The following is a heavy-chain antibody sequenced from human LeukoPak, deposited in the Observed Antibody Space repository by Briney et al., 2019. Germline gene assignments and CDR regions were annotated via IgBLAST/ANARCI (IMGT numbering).Heavy chain of an antibody. CDR1: GVTFSSYA. J-gene: IGHJ2*01. Sequence: ASVKVSCKASGVTFSSYAISWVRQAPGQGLEWMGWISAYNGNTNYAQKLQGRVTMTTDTSTSTAYMELRSLRSDDTAVYYCARDLYQTGYFDLWGRGTLVTVSS. CDR2: ISAYNGNT. V-gene: IGHV1-18*01. D-gene: IGHD1-14*01. CDR3: ARDLYQTGYFDL.